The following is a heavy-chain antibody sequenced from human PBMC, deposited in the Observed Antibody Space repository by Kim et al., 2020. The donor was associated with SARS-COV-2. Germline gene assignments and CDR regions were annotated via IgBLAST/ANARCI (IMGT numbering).Heavy chain of an antibody. D-gene: IGHD3-9*01. J-gene: IGHJ6*02. CDR1: GGTFSSYA. V-gene: IGHV1-69*13. Sequence: SVKVSCKASGGTFSSYAISWVRQAPGQGLEWMGGIIPIFGTANYAQKFQGRVTITADESTSTAYMELSSLRSEDTAVYYCARAPYYDILTGYIAHYYGMDVWGRGTTVTVSS. CDR2: IIPIFGTA. CDR3: ARAPYYDILTGYIAHYYGMDV.